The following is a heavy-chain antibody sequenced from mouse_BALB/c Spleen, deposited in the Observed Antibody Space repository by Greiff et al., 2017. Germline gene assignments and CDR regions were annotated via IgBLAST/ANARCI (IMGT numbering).Heavy chain of an antibody. D-gene: IGHD1-1*01. CDR2: IWAGGST. CDR3: ARYYDSSFCYAMDY. Sequence: VQLKESGPGLVAPSQSLSITCTVSGFSLTSYGVHWVRQPPGKGLEWLGVIWAGGSTNYNSALMSRLSISKDNSKTQVFLKMNSLQTDDTAMYYCARYYDSSFCYAMDYWGQGTSVTVSS. CDR1: GFSLTSYG. V-gene: IGHV2-9*02. J-gene: IGHJ4*01.